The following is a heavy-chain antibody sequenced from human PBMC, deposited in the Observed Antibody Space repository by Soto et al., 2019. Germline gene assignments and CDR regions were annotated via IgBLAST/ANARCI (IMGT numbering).Heavy chain of an antibody. CDR3: AGGSYMIDYCDS. Sequence: SVKGAWTGAGGAISRDPIGWGRQDPGQGLEWMGGIIPIFGTANYAQKFQGRVTITADESTSTAYMELSSLRSEDTAVYYCAGGSYMIDYCDSCGQGPLVTVS. CDR1: GGAISRDP. D-gene: IGHD1-26*01. CDR2: IIPIFGTA. V-gene: IGHV1-69*13. J-gene: IGHJ4*02.